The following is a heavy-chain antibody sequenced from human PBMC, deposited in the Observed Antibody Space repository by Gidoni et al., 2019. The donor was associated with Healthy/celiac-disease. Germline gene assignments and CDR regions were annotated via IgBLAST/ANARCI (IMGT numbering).Heavy chain of an antibody. D-gene: IGHD2-2*01. Sequence: QITLKESGPTLVKPTQTLTLTCTFSGFYLITSAVGVGCIRQPPGKSLWWLALIYWNDDKCYSPSMKSRLIITKDTSNNQVVLTMTNMDPVDTATYCCATIVVVPAATYSFDYWGQGTLVTVSS. CDR2: IYWNDDK. CDR1: GFYLITSAVG. CDR3: ATIVVVPAATYSFDY. V-gene: IGHV2-5*01. J-gene: IGHJ4*02.